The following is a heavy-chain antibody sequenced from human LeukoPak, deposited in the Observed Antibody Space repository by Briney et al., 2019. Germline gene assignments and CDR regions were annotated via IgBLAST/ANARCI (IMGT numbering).Heavy chain of an antibody. CDR3: ARDSSGYQ. Sequence: GGSLRLSCAGSGFTFRTYWMSWVRQAPGKGLEWVANIKEDGSEKYYGDSVKGRFTISRDNAKNSLYLEMNSLRVEDTAVYYCARDSSGYQWGQGTLVTVSS. D-gene: IGHD3-22*01. V-gene: IGHV3-7*01. CDR1: GFTFRTYW. J-gene: IGHJ4*02. CDR2: IKEDGSEK.